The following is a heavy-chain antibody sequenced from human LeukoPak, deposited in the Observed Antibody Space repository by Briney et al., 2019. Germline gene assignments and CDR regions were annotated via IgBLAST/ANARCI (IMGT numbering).Heavy chain of an antibody. J-gene: IGHJ4*02. Sequence: ASVKVSCKASGYTFTTYHINWVRQATGQGLEWMGWMNPNSGNTGYAQKFQGRVTITRNTSISTAYMELSSLRSEDTAVYYCARGVKSRPDYWGQGTLVTVSS. CDR2: MNPNSGNT. CDR3: ARGVKSRPDY. CDR1: GYTFTTYH. V-gene: IGHV1-8*03.